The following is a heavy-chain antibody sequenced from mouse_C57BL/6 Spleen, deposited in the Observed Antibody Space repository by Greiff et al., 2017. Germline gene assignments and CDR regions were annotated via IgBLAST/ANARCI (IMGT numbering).Heavy chain of an antibody. CDR1: GFTFTDYY. Sequence: EVQRVESGGGLVQPGGSLSLSCAASGFTFTDYYMSWVRQPPGKALEWLGFIRNKANGYTTDYSASVKGRFTISRVNSQSILYLQLNALRTENSATYDCARYTDYYVSPCFDCWGKGTTLTVSS. CDR3: ARYTDYYVSPCFDC. V-gene: IGHV7-3*01. D-gene: IGHD1-1*01. J-gene: IGHJ2*01. CDR2: IRNKANGYTT.